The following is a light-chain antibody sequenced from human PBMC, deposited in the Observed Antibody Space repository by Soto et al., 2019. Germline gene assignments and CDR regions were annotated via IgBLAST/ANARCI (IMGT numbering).Light chain of an antibody. CDR2: AAS. CDR1: QSISSY. CDR3: QQSYSTPLT. J-gene: IGKJ4*01. V-gene: IGKV1-39*01. Sequence: DIQMTQSPASLSASVGDRVTITCPARQSISSYLNWYQQKPGKAPKLLIYAASSLQSGVPSRFSGSGSGTDFTLTISSLQPEDFATYYCQQSYSTPLTFGGGTKAEIK.